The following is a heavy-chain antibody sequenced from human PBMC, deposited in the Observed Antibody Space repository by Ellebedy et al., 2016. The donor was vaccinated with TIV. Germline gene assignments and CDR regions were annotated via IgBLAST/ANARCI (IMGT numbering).Heavy chain of an antibody. CDR3: ARGVNYDILTGYYRYFDY. J-gene: IGHJ4*02. Sequence: MPSETLSLTCAVYGGSISSYYWSRIRQPPGKGLEWIGHIYYSGGTNYNSSLKSRVTISVDTSKNQFSLKLSSVTAADTAVYYCARGVNYDILTGYYRYFDYWGQGTLVTVSS. V-gene: IGHV4-59*12. CDR1: GGSISSYY. D-gene: IGHD3-9*01. CDR2: IYYSGGT.